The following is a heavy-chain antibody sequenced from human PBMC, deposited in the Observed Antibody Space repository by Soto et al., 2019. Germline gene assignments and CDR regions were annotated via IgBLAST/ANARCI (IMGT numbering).Heavy chain of an antibody. Sequence: KTSETLSLTCTVSGGSLSSSTYYWGWIRQPPGKGLEWIGTIYYTGGTYYNPSLKSRVIISVDTSKNQLFLKMSAVTAADTALYYCARHRLIGGQRARYFFDYWGQGILVTVSS. D-gene: IGHD2-21*01. J-gene: IGHJ4*02. CDR1: GGSLSSSTYY. V-gene: IGHV4-39*01. CDR2: IYYTGGT. CDR3: ARHRLIGGQRARYFFDY.